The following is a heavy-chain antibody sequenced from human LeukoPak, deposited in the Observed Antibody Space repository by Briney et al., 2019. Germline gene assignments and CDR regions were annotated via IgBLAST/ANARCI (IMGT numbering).Heavy chain of an antibody. CDR3: TRYNNVHFDY. J-gene: IGHJ4*02. CDR1: GFTFGGYG. D-gene: IGHD1-14*01. V-gene: IGHV3-33*01. CDR2: IAYDGSRA. Sequence: GGSLRLSCAGSGFTFGGYGMHWFRQTPGKGLEWVAVIAYDGSRAFYADSVKGRFTISRDNSKNTMSVQMDDLRAEDTAVYYCTRYNNVHFDYWGQGTLVTVSS.